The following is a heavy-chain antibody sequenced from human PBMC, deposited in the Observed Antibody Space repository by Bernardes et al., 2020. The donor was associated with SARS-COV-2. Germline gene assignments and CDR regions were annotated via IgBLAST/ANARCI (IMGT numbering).Heavy chain of an antibody. J-gene: IGHJ3*01. V-gene: IGHV3-74*01. CDR2: INPDGSST. CDR3: ARISTSSSD. CDR1: GFTFSSYW. D-gene: IGHD6-13*01. Sequence: GGSLRLSCAGSGFTFSSYWMHWVRQVPGKGLEWVSRINPDGSSTDYADSVRDRFTISRDNARNMVYLQMNNVRADDTALYYCARISTSSSDWGQGTTVTVS.